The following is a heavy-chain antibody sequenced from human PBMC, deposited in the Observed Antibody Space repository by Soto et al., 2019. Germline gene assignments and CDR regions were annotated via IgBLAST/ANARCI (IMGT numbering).Heavy chain of an antibody. CDR3: ARVLRDYIDY. J-gene: IGHJ4*02. CDR2: INHSGST. CDR1: GGSFSGYY. V-gene: IGHV4-34*01. Sequence: SDTLSLTCAVYGGSFSGYYWSWIRQPPGKGLEWIGEINHSGSTNYNPSLKSRVTISVDTSKNQFSLKLSSVTAADTAVYYCARVLRDYIDYWGQGTLVNVSS.